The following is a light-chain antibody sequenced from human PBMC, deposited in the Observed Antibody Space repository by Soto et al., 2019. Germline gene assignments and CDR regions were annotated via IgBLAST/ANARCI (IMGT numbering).Light chain of an antibody. J-gene: IGLJ1*01. Sequence: QSVLTQPPSASGTPGQRVTISCSGGSSNIGSNAVTWYRQLPGTAPKLLTYSNNQRPSGVPDRFSGSKSGTSASLAISGLQSEDEADYYCAAWDDSLNGLYVFGTGTKVTVL. CDR3: AAWDDSLNGLYV. V-gene: IGLV1-44*01. CDR2: SNN. CDR1: SSNIGSNA.